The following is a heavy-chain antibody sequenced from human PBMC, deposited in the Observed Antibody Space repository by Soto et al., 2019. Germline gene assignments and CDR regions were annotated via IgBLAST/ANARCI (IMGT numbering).Heavy chain of an antibody. CDR1: VFTFSSYW. J-gene: IGHJ5*02. V-gene: IGHV3-74*01. CDR3: ARDRGYCSSTSCYRLQPGEYNWFDP. Sequence: GSLRIACAASVFTFSSYWMHWVRQAPGKGLVWVSRINSDGSSTSYADSVKGRFTISRDNAKNTLYLQMNSLRAEDTAVYYCARDRGYCSSTSCYRLQPGEYNWFDPWGQGTLVTVSS. D-gene: IGHD2-2*02. CDR2: INSDGSST.